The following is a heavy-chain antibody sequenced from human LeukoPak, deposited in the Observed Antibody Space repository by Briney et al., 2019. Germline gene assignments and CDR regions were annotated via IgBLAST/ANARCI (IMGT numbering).Heavy chain of an antibody. CDR3: ARSTGSSSSDPFDY. CDR1: GYRFTNYW. Sequence: GESLKISCKGFGYRFTNYWIGWVRQMPGKGLDWMGIIYPGDSDTRYSPSFKGQVTISADKSISTAYLQWSSLKASDTAMYYCARSTGSSSSDPFDYWGQGTLVTVSS. D-gene: IGHD6-6*01. V-gene: IGHV5-51*01. J-gene: IGHJ4*02. CDR2: IYPGDSDT.